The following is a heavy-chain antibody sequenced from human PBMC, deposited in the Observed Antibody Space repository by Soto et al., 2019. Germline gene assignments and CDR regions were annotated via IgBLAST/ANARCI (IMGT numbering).Heavy chain of an antibody. CDR3: ARGGVVAATYPCDY. CDR1: GFTFSSYA. V-gene: IGHV3-64*01. CDR2: ISSNGGST. D-gene: IGHD2-15*01. Sequence: GGSLRLSCAASGFTFSSYAMHWVRQAPGKGLEYVSAISSNGGSTYYANSVKGRFTISRDNSKNTLYLQMGSLRAEDMAVYYCARGGVVAATYPCDYWGQGTLVTVSS. J-gene: IGHJ4*02.